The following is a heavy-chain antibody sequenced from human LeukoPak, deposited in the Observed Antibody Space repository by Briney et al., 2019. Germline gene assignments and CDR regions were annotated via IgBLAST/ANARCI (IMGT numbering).Heavy chain of an antibody. D-gene: IGHD4-17*01. V-gene: IGHV7-4-1*02. Sequence: ASVKVSCKASGYTFTNYAMNWVRQAPGQGLEWMGWINTNTGNPTYAQDFTGRFVFSLDTSVNTAYLQISSLRAEDTAVYYCARHTDYGDYDGDYYYYYMDVWGKGTTVTVSS. CDR3: ARHTDYGDYDGDYYYYYMDV. CDR2: INTNTGNP. J-gene: IGHJ6*03. CDR1: GYTFTNYA.